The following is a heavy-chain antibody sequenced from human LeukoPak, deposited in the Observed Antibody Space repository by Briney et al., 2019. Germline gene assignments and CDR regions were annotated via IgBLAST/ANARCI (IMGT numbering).Heavy chain of an antibody. Sequence: RGSLRLSCAASGFTFSSYDMHWVRQATGKGLEWVSAIGTAGDTYYPGSVKGRFTISRENAKNSLYLQMNSLRAGDTAVYYCARGAGGISGENWFDPWGQGTLVTVSS. CDR1: GFTFSSYD. D-gene: IGHD1-14*01. V-gene: IGHV3-13*01. CDR3: ARGAGGISGENWFDP. J-gene: IGHJ5*02. CDR2: IGTAGDT.